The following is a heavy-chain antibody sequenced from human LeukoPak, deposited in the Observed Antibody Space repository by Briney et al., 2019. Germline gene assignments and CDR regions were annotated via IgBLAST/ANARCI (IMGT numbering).Heavy chain of an antibody. Sequence: GASVKLSCKASGYTFTNYAIHWVRQVPGQRLEWMGWINAGNGNTKYSQKFQGRVTITRDTSGSAVYMEVSSLRSEDTAVYCCGRAPGGDYWGQGTLVTVSS. D-gene: IGHD3-16*01. J-gene: IGHJ4*02. V-gene: IGHV1-3*01. CDR2: INAGNGNT. CDR3: GRAPGGDY. CDR1: GYTFTNYA.